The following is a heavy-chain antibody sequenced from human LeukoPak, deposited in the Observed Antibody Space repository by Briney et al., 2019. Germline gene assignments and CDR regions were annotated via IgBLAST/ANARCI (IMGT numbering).Heavy chain of an antibody. D-gene: IGHD1-14*01. CDR3: ARDLNRYYYGMDV. CDR1: GYTFTSYG. V-gene: IGHV1-18*01. J-gene: IGHJ6*02. Sequence: ASVKVSCKASGYTFTSYGISWVRQAPGQGLEWMGWISAYNGNTNYAQKLQGRVTMTTDTSTSTAYMELRGLRSDDTAVYYCARDLNRYYYGMDVWGQGTTVTVSS. CDR2: ISAYNGNT.